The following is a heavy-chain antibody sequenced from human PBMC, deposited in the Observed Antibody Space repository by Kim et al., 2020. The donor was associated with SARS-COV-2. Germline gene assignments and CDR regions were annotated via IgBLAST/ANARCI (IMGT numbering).Heavy chain of an antibody. CDR3: ARDPRSATGNWCDP. Sequence: ASVKVSCKASGYIFSSYAMHWVRQAPGQGLEWMGWINVGSGYTKYSQKFQGRASITRDTSASTVYMELSRLRSEDTAVYYCARDPRSATGNWCDPWGQGT. CDR1: GYIFSSYA. J-gene: IGHJ5*02. D-gene: IGHD2-8*02. V-gene: IGHV1-3*01. CDR2: INVGSGYT.